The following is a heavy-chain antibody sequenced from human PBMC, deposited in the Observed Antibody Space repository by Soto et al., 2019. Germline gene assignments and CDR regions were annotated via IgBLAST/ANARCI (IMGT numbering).Heavy chain of an antibody. CDR1: GFTFSNYG. D-gene: IGHD1-26*01. CDR3: AKARVRIVGANSFDY. J-gene: IGHJ4*02. CDR2: ISDDGDKR. V-gene: IGHV3-30*18. Sequence: GGSLRLSCVGSGFTFSNYGMHWVRQPPGKGLEWVALISDDGDKRYYADSVRGRLIISRDNSKDTLYLQMNSLGPDDTAVYFCAKARVRIVGANSFDYWGQGAPVTVSS.